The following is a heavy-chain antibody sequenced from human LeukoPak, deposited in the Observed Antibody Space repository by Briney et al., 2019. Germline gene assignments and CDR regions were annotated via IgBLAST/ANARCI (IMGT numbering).Heavy chain of an antibody. D-gene: IGHD3-22*01. V-gene: IGHV3-30*18. Sequence: PGRSLRLSCAASGFTFSSYGMHWVRQAPGKGLEWVAVISYDGSNKYYADSVKGRFTISRDNSKNTLYLQMNSLRAEDTAVYYCAKEHDYHDSSGYYRPMPDYWGQGTLVTVSS. J-gene: IGHJ4*02. CDR2: ISYDGSNK. CDR1: GFTFSSYG. CDR3: AKEHDYHDSSGYYRPMPDY.